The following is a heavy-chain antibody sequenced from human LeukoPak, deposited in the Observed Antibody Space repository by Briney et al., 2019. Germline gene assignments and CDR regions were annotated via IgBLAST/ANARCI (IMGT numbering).Heavy chain of an antibody. Sequence: GGSLRLSCAASGFTFSSYGMHWVRQAPGKGLEWVAFIRYDGSNKYYADSVKGRFTISRDNSKNTLYLQMNSLRAEDTAVYYCAKDSALEDYYYMDVWGKGTTVTISS. CDR2: IRYDGSNK. V-gene: IGHV3-30*02. CDR3: AKDSALEDYYYMDV. CDR1: GFTFSSYG. J-gene: IGHJ6*03.